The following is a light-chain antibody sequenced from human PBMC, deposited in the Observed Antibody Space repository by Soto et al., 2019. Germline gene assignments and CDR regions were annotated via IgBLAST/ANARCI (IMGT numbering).Light chain of an antibody. Sequence: QSVLTQPPSVSGAPGQGVTISCTGSSSNIGAGFDVHWYPQLPGTAPKLLIYGNINRPSGVPDRFSGSKSGTSASLAITGLQADDEADYYCQSYDSSLSGWGVFGGGTKLTVL. V-gene: IGLV1-40*01. J-gene: IGLJ3*02. CDR3: QSYDSSLSGWGV. CDR2: GNI. CDR1: SSNIGAGFD.